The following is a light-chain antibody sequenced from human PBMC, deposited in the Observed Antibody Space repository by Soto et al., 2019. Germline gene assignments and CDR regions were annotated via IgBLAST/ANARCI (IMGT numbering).Light chain of an antibody. J-gene: IGLJ1*01. CDR2: DVS. CDR3: SSYTSSSTLYV. Sequence: QSALTQPASVSGSPGQSITISCTGTSSDVGGYNYVSWYQQHPGKAPKLMIYDVSNRPSGVSNRFSGSKSGNTAPLTISGLQAEDEADYYCSSYTSSSTLYVFGTGTRSPS. CDR1: SSDVGGYNY. V-gene: IGLV2-14*01.